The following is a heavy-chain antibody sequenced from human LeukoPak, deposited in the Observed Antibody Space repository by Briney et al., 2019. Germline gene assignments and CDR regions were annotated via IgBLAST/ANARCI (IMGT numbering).Heavy chain of an antibody. CDR1: GYTFTNYW. Sequence: GESLKISCKGSGYTFTNYWIGWVRQMPGKGLESMGIIYPDDSDIRYSPSFQGQVTISADKSITTAYLQWSSLKASDTAMYYCARYYYDRAVGPFDYWGQGSLVTVSS. D-gene: IGHD3-22*01. CDR2: IYPDDSDI. V-gene: IGHV5-51*01. J-gene: IGHJ4*02. CDR3: ARYYYDRAVGPFDY.